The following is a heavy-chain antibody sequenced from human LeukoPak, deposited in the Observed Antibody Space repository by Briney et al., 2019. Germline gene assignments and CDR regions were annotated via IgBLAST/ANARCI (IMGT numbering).Heavy chain of an antibody. J-gene: IGHJ3*02. Sequence: GESLKISCKGSGYSFTSYWIGWVRQMPGKGLEWMGIIYPGDSDTRYSPSFQGQVTISADKSISTAYLQWSSLKASDTAMYYCARHMSNGYYYEDAFDIWGQGTMVTVSS. CDR3: ARHMSNGYYYEDAFDI. CDR1: GYSFTSYW. CDR2: IYPGDSDT. D-gene: IGHD3-22*01. V-gene: IGHV5-51*01.